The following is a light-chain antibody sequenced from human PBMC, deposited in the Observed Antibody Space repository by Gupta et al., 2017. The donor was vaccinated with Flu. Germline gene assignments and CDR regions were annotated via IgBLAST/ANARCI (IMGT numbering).Light chain of an antibody. J-gene: IGKJ2*01. CDR3: QQYGSSAKT. Sequence: PVFVPRLLIYGATSRATGIPDRFSGSWSGTDFTLTISRLEPEDFAVYYCQQYGSSAKTFGQGTKLEIK. CDR2: GAT. V-gene: IGKV3D-20*01.